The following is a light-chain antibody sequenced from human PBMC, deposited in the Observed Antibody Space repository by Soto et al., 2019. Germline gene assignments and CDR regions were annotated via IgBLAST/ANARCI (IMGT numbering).Light chain of an antibody. J-gene: IGKJ1*01. CDR2: DAS. Sequence: IQMTQSPSTLAASVVDIITMAFCSSQSISSWLAWYQQKPGKAPKLLIYDASSLESGVPSRFSGSGCGTEFTLTISSLQPDDFATYYCQQYNSYSPWTFGQGTKVDIK. V-gene: IGKV1-5*01. CDR1: QSISSW. CDR3: QQYNSYSPWT.